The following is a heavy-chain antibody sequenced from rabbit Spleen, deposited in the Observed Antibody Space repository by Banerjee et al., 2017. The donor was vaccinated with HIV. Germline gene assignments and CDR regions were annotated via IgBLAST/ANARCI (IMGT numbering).Heavy chain of an antibody. J-gene: IGHJ6*01. D-gene: IGHD6-1*01. CDR3: ARAGYAGYGYANFRDYYGMDL. CDR1: GFDFRRYY. Sequence: QVKETGGGLVQPGGSLTLSCKASGFDFRRYYLSWVRQAPGKGLEWIGIIDVGEGYTDYASWVNGRFTISSDNAQNTVNLQMSGLTAADTATYFCARAGYAGYGYANFRDYYGMDLWGQGTLVT. V-gene: IGHV1S7*01. CDR2: IDVGEGYT.